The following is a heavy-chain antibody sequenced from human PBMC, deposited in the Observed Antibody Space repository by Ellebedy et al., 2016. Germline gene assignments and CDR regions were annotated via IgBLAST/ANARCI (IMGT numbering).Heavy chain of an antibody. V-gene: IGHV4-34*01. CDR2: INHSGST. J-gene: IGHJ4*02. D-gene: IGHD3-16*02. Sequence: GSLRLXCAASGFTFNDYAMSWVRQPPGKGLEWIGEINHSGSTNYNPSLKSRVTISVDTSKNQFSLKLSSVTAADTAVYYCARAGYYDYVWGSYRYKVAQYYFDYWGQGTLVTVSS. CDR3: ARAGYYDYVWGSYRYKVAQYYFDY. CDR1: GFTFNDYA.